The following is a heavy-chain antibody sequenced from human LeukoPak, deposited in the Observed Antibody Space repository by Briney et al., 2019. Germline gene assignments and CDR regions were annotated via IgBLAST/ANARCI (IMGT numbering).Heavy chain of an antibody. CDR2: IERGGST. CDR1: GGSFSDYF. CDR3: ARGGLAGSSWSWFDP. D-gene: IGHD6-13*01. J-gene: IGHJ5*02. Sequence: SETLSLTCGVYGGSFSDYFWTWIRQPPGKGLEWIGEIERGGSTVYSPTLKSRVTMSLDTSKIQFSLRLTSVTAADTGVYFCARGGLAGSSWSWFDPWGEGTLVTVSS. V-gene: IGHV4-34*01.